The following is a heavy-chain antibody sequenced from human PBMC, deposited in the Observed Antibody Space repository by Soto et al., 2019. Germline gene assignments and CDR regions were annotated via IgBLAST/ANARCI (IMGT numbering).Heavy chain of an antibody. Sequence: EVLLVESGGGLLQPGGSLRLSCEVSGFIFSSYEMNWVRQAPGKGLEWVSYISSSGTTTYYADSVKGRFTISRDNTKNSLYLQMNSLRAEDSAVYYCARDGKNYVGVDCWGQGTLVTVSS. CDR2: ISSSGTTT. CDR3: ARDGKNYVGVDC. J-gene: IGHJ4*02. V-gene: IGHV3-48*03. CDR1: GFIFSSYE. D-gene: IGHD1-7*01.